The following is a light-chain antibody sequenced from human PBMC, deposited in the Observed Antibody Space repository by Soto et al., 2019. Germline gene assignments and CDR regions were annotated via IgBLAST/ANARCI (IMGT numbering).Light chain of an antibody. Sequence: IQLTQSPSSLSASVGDRVTISCRASQGIANFLAWYQQKPGKAPKLLIYGASTLHSGVPSRFSGSGSGTDFTLTISRLQTEDYATYYCQQFNRFPIRFGPVNKVDIK. V-gene: IGKV1-9*01. CDR3: QQFNRFPIR. J-gene: IGKJ3*01. CDR1: QGIANF. CDR2: GAS.